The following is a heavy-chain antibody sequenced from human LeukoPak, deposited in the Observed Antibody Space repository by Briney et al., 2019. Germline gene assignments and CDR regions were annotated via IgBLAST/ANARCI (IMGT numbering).Heavy chain of an antibody. CDR2: ISYDGSNK. Sequence: GGSLRLSCAASGFTFSSYAMHWVRQAPGKGLDWVAVISYDGSNKYYADSVKGRFTISRDNSKNTLYLQMNSLRAEDTAVYYCARDFWYDILTGRFDYWGQGTLVTVSS. J-gene: IGHJ4*02. CDR1: GFTFSSYA. D-gene: IGHD3-9*01. CDR3: ARDFWYDILTGRFDY. V-gene: IGHV3-30*04.